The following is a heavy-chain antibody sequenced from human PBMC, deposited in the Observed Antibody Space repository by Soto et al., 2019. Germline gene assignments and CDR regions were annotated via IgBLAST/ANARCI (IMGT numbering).Heavy chain of an antibody. CDR1: GYTFTIYY. J-gene: IGHJ4*02. CDR2: INPSGGST. Sequence: ASVKVSCKASGYTFTIYYMHWVRQAPGQGLEWMGIINPSGGSTSYAQKFQGRVTMTRDTSTSTVYMELSSLRSEDTAVYYCARGLNTIFGVVIEASFDYWGQGTLVTVSS. V-gene: IGHV1-46*03. D-gene: IGHD3-3*01. CDR3: ARGLNTIFGVVIEASFDY.